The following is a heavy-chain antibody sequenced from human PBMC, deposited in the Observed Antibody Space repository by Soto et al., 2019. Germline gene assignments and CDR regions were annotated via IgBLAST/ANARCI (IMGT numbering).Heavy chain of an antibody. J-gene: IGHJ4*01. V-gene: IGHV3-23*01. CDR3: AKDRQTADSSSWIDY. D-gene: IGHD6-13*01. CDR2: ISGSGGST. Sequence: GGSLRLSCAVSGFTFSNYAMTWVRQAPGKGLEWVSAISGSGGSTYYADSVKGRFTISRDNSKNTLYLQINSLRAGDTAVYYCAKDRQTADSSSWIDYWGHGALVTFSS. CDR1: GFTFSNYA.